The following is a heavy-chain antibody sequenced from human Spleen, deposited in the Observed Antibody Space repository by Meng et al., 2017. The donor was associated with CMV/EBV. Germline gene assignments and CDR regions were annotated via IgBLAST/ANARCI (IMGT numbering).Heavy chain of an antibody. CDR3: ARDPQGLGPNYYYAMDV. CDR2: ISYDEMNK. J-gene: IGHJ6*02. V-gene: IGHV3-30*04. Sequence: LSLTCAASGFTFSSYAMHWVRQAPGRGLEWVAVISYDEMNKYYADSVKGRFTISRDNSKNTLYLQMNSLRAEDTAVYYCARDPQGLGPNYYYAMDVWGQGTTVTVSS. D-gene: IGHD2-21*01. CDR1: GFTFSSYA.